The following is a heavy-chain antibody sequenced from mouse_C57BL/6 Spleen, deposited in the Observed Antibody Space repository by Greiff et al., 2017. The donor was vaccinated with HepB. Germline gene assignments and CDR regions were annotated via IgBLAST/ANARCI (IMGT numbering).Heavy chain of an antibody. CDR1: GYTFTSYW. Sequence: QVQLKQPGAELVKPGASVKLSCKASGYTFTSYWMHWVKQRPGRGLEWIGRIDPNSGGTKYNEKFKSKATLTVDKPSSTAYMQLSSLTSEDSAVYYCARDSNYGAMDYWGQGTSVTVSS. D-gene: IGHD2-5*01. CDR3: ARDSNYGAMDY. V-gene: IGHV1-72*01. J-gene: IGHJ4*01. CDR2: IDPNSGGT.